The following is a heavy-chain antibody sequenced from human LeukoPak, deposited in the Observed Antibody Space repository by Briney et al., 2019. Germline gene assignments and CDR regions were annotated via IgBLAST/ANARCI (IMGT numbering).Heavy chain of an antibody. Sequence: ASVKVSCKASGYTFTSYYMHWVRQAPGQGLEWMGIINPSGGSTSYAQKFQGRVTMTRDMSTSTVYMELSSLRSEDTAVYYCARTYFDILTGYYKSFDAFDIWGQGTMVTVSS. CDR1: GYTFTSYY. J-gene: IGHJ3*02. CDR3: ARTYFDILTGYYKSFDAFDI. CDR2: INPSGGST. V-gene: IGHV1-46*01. D-gene: IGHD3-9*01.